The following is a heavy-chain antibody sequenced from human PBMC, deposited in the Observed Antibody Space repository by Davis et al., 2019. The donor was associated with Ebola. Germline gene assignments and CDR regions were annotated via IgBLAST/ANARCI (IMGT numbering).Heavy chain of an antibody. CDR3: TTPGGQDSGYDVFVI. CDR1: GYTFTNYY. J-gene: IGHJ3*02. CDR2: INPNDGRT. Sequence: ASVNVSCKASGYTFTNYYMHWVRQAPEQGLEWMGMINPNDGRTIYAQTFQGRVTVTRDTSTTTVYMDLSSLRSEDTALYYCTTPGGQDSGYDVFVIWGQGTMVTVSS. V-gene: IGHV1-46*03. D-gene: IGHD5-12*01.